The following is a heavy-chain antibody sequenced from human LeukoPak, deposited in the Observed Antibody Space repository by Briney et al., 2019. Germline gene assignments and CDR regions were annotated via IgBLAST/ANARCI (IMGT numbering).Heavy chain of an antibody. Sequence: HXXXQAPGXGLXXMGIINPSGGSTSYAQKFQGRVTMTRDTSTSTVYMELSSLRSEDTAVYYCARDSIFGEETDYWGQGTLVTVSS. CDR2: INPSGGST. J-gene: IGHJ4*02. V-gene: IGHV1-46*01. D-gene: IGHD3-10*01. CDR3: ARDSIFGEETDY.